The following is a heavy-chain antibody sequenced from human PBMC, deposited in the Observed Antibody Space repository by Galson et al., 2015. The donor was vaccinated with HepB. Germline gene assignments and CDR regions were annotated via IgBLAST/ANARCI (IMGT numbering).Heavy chain of an antibody. V-gene: IGHV3-23*01. D-gene: IGHD6-19*01. CDR1: GFTFSSYA. Sequence: SLRLSCAASGFTFSSYAMSWVRQAPGKGLEWVSAISGSGGSTYYADSVKGRFTISRVNSKNTLYLQMNSLRAEDTAVYYCAKDRRPLIAVAGDYWGQGTLVTVSS. J-gene: IGHJ4*02. CDR3: AKDRRPLIAVAGDY. CDR2: ISGSGGST.